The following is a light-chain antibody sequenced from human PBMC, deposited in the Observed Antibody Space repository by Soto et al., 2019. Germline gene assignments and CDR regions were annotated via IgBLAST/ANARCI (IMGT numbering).Light chain of an antibody. CDR1: QSIDTN. Sequence: EIVLTQSPVTLSLSPGEGATLSCKASQSIDTNLGWYQQKPGQVPXLLXYDASLRATGIPARFTGSGSGTDFTLTISSLEPEDFAVYYCRQRGNWPRTWAFGQGTKVDIK. CDR3: RQRGNWPRTWA. V-gene: IGKV3-11*01. CDR2: DAS. J-gene: IGKJ1*01.